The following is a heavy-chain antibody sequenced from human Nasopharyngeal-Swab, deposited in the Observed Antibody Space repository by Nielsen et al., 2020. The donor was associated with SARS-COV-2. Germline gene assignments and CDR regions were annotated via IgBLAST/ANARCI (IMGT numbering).Heavy chain of an antibody. Sequence: WIRPHPGKGLVWVSAISGSGGSTYYADSVKGRFTISRDNSKNTLYLQMNSLRAEDTAVYYCASNPAGGYCSGGSCYGYYGMDVWGQGTTGTVSS. J-gene: IGHJ6*02. CDR2: ISGSGGST. V-gene: IGHV3-23*01. CDR3: ASNPAGGYCSGGSCYGYYGMDV. D-gene: IGHD2-15*01.